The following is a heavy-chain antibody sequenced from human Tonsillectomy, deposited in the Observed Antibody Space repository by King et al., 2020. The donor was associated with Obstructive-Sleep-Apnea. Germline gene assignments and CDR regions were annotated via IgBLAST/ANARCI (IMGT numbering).Heavy chain of an antibody. CDR1: GFTFRSYG. Sequence: QVQLVESGGGVVQPGRSLRLSCAASGFTFRSYGMHWVRQAPGKGLEWVAVIWYDGSNKYYADSVKGRFTISRDNSKNTLYLQMNSLRAEDTAVYYCARHERLFDYWGQGTLVTVSS. J-gene: IGHJ4*02. CDR3: ARHERLFDY. D-gene: IGHD4-11*01. CDR2: IWYDGSNK. V-gene: IGHV3-33*01.